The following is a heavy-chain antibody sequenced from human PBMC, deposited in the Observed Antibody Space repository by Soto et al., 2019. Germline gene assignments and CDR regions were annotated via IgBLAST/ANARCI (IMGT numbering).Heavy chain of an antibody. CDR1: GGSFSGYY. CDR2: INHSGST. D-gene: IGHD2-15*01. CDR3: ALYARGYCSGGSCRGYAFDI. J-gene: IGHJ3*02. V-gene: IGHV4-34*01. Sequence: QVQLQQWGAGLLKPSETLSLTCAVYGGSFSGYYWSWIRQPPGKGLEWIGEINHSGSTNYNPSLTRRVTGSVDPSKNQFSLKLSSVTAADTAVYYCALYARGYCSGGSCRGYAFDIWGQGTMVTVSS.